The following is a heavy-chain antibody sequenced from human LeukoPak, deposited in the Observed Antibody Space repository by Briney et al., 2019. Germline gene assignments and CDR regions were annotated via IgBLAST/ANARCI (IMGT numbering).Heavy chain of an antibody. Sequence: PSETLSLTCTVSGGSISSHYWSWIRRPPGKGLEWIGYIYYSGSTNYNPSLKSRVTISVDTSKNQFSLKLSSADTAVYYCARVSVYDFWSGPYHAGYYFDYWGQGTLVTVSS. CDR2: IYYSGST. J-gene: IGHJ4*02. V-gene: IGHV4-59*11. CDR3: ARVSVYDFWSGPYHAGYYFDY. CDR1: GGSISSHY. D-gene: IGHD3-3*01.